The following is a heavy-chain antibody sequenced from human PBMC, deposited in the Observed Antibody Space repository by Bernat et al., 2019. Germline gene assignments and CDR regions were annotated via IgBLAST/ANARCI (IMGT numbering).Heavy chain of an antibody. CDR2: IYYSGST. J-gene: IGHJ5*02. Sequence: QVQLQESGPGLVKPSETLSLTCTVSGGSVSSGSYYWSWIRQPPGKGLEWIGYIYYSGSTNYNPSLKSRVTISVDKSKNQFSLKLSSVTAADTAVYYCARDSGVSYDILTGLRVGRWFDPWGQGTLVTVSS. CDR3: ARDSGVSYDILTGLRVGRWFDP. D-gene: IGHD3-9*01. V-gene: IGHV4-61*01. CDR1: GGSVSSGSYY.